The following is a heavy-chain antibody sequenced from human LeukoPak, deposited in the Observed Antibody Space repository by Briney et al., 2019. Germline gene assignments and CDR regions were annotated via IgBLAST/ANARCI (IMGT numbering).Heavy chain of an antibody. CDR1: GYTFTSYA. Sequence: ASVEVSCKASGYTFTSYAMNWVRQAPGQGIEWMGWINTNTGNPTYAQGFTGRFVFSLDTSVSTAYLQISSLKAEDTAVYYCARARNAARPGGGCNWFDPWGQGTVVTVPS. V-gene: IGHV7-4-1*02. D-gene: IGHD6-6*01. J-gene: IGHJ5*02. CDR2: INTNTGNP. CDR3: ARARNAARPGGGCNWFDP.